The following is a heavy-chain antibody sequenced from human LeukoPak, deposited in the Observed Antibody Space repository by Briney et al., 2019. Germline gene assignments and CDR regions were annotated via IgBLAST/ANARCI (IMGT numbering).Heavy chain of an antibody. Sequence: PSETLSLTCTVSGGSISSYYWSWIRQPPGKGLEWIGEINHSGSTNYNPSLKSRVTISVDTSKNQFSLKLSSVTAADTAVYYCARGDPITMIVVVRSDYWGQGTLVTVSS. CDR2: INHSGST. V-gene: IGHV4-34*01. J-gene: IGHJ4*02. D-gene: IGHD3-22*01. CDR3: ARGDPITMIVVVRSDY. CDR1: GGSISSYY.